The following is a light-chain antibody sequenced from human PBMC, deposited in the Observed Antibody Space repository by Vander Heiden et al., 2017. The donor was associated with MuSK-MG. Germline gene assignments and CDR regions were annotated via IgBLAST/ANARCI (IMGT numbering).Light chain of an antibody. CDR2: DNN. J-gene: IGLJ1*01. CDR3: GTWDTSLSAYV. Sequence: QSVLAQPPSVSAAPRQDVTISCAWCPPNVGDNYVCWSQQLPGTAPKLLVYDNNRRPSGIPDRFSGSKSGTSATLGITGLQTGDEADYYCGTWDTSLSAYVFGTGTEVTVL. CDR1: PPNVGDNY. V-gene: IGLV1-51*01.